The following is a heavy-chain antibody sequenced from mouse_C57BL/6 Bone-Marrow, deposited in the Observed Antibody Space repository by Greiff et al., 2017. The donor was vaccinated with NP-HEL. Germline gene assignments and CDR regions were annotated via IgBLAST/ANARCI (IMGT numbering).Heavy chain of an antibody. CDR3: AEGYYYGSSYDWYFDV. CDR1: GYSFTDYN. V-gene: IGHV1-39*01. J-gene: IGHJ1*03. Sequence: EVQLQQSGPELVKPGASVKISCKASGYSFTDYNMNWVKQSNGKSLEWIGVINPNYGTTSYNQKFKGKATLTVDQSSSTAYMQLNSLTSEDSAVYYCAEGYYYGSSYDWYFDVWGTGTTVTVSS. D-gene: IGHD1-1*01. CDR2: INPNYGTT.